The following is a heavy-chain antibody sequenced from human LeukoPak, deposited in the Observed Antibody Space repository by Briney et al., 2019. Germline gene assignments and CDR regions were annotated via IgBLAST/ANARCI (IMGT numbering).Heavy chain of an antibody. CDR1: GASISSSY. CDR2: IYYNGNT. V-gene: IGHV4-59*01. CDR3: VRGNYDNRGYSNAFDI. J-gene: IGHJ3*02. D-gene: IGHD3-22*01. Sequence: PSGTLSLTCTVSGASISSSYWSWIRQPPGKRLEWIGFIYYNGNTNSNPSLKSRVTISVDTSKNQFSLTLSSVTAADTAVYYCVRGNYDNRGYSNAFDIWGQGAMVTVSS.